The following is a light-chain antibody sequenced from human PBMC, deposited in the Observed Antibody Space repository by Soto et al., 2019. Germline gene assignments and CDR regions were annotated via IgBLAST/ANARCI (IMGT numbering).Light chain of an antibody. V-gene: IGLV2-14*01. CDR1: SSDVGGYNY. CDR3: RSYTSSSTHV. CDR2: DVS. Sequence: QSALTQPASVSGSPGQSITISCTGTSSDVGGYNYVSWYQQHPGKAPKLMIYDVSNRPSGVSNLFSGSKSGNTASLTISGLQSEDEADYYCRSYTSSSTHVFGTGTKLTVL. J-gene: IGLJ1*01.